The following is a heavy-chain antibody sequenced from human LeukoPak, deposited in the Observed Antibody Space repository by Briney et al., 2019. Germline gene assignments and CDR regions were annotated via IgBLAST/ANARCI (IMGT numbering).Heavy chain of an antibody. V-gene: IGHV4-59*01. D-gene: IGHD1-1*01. CDR1: GGSISSYY. CDR2: IYYSGST. CDR3: ARDGTGFLHLAF. J-gene: IGHJ4*02. Sequence: SETLSLTCTVSGGSISSYYWSWIRQPPGKGLEWIGYIYYSGSTNYNPSLKSRVTISVDTSKNQFSLKLSSVTAADTAVYYCARDGTGFLHLAFWGQGILVTVSS.